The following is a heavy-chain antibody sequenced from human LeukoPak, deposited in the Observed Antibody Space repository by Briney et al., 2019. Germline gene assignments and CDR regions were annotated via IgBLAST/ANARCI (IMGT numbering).Heavy chain of an antibody. D-gene: IGHD6-13*01. CDR3: ARAGSRGSNWYFDY. CDR1: GFTFSNYW. CDR2: ISSDGSST. V-gene: IGHV3-74*01. Sequence: PGGSLRLSCAASGFTFSNYWMHWVRQAPGKGLVWVSRISSDGSSTSYADSVKGRFTISRDNAKNTLYLQMNSLRAEDTAVYYCARAGSRGSNWYFDYWGQGTLVTVSA. J-gene: IGHJ4*02.